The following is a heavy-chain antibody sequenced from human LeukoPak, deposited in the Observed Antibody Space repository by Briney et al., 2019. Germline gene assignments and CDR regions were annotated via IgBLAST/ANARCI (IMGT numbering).Heavy chain of an antibody. J-gene: IGHJ4*02. D-gene: IGHD2-15*01. Sequence: PGGSLRLSCAASGFTFSSYAMSWVRQAPGKGLECISTISDDSSFTYYADSVKGRSAISRDDSKNTLYLQMNNLKVEDTVVYYCAKGRCSGVGCDSFHSWGQGALVTVSS. CDR1: GFTFSSYA. CDR2: ISDDSSFT. CDR3: AKGRCSGVGCDSFHS. V-gene: IGHV3-23*01.